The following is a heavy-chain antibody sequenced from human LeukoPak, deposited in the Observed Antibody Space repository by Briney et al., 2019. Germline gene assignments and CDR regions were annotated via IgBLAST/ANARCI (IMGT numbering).Heavy chain of an antibody. CDR3: ASSSLRFLEWTHFDP. D-gene: IGHD3-3*01. CDR1: GFTFSSYS. Sequence: PGGSLRLSCAASGFTFSSYSMSWVRQAPGKGLEWVSYIRSNSSTVYYADSVKGRFTISRDNAKNSLYLQMNSLRDEDTAVYYCASSSLRFLEWTHFDPWGQGTLVTVSS. J-gene: IGHJ5*02. V-gene: IGHV3-48*02. CDR2: IRSNSSTV.